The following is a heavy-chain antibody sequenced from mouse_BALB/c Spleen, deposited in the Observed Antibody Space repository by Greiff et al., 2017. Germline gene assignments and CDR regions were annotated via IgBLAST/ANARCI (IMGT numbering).Heavy chain of an antibody. Sequence: EVQLKESGPGLVKPSQSLSLTCTVTGYSITSDYAWNWIRQFPGNKLEWMGYISYSGSTSYNPSLKSRISITRDTSKNQFFLQLNSVTTEDTATYYCARDYYGNYYWYFDVWGAGTTVTVSS. J-gene: IGHJ1*01. CDR3: ARDYYGNYYWYFDV. D-gene: IGHD2-1*01. CDR2: ISYSGST. CDR1: GYSITSDYA. V-gene: IGHV3-2*02.